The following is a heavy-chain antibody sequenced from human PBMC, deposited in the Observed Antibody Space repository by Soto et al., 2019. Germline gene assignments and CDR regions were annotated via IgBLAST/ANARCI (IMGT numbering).Heavy chain of an antibody. Sequence: EVQLVESGGGLVQPGGSLRLSCAASGFTFSSYSMNWVRQAPGKGLEWVSYISSSSSTINYADSVKGRFTISRDNAKNSLYLQMNSLRDEDTAVYYCARDRNIVVVVAADYYYYGMDVWGQGTTVTVSS. J-gene: IGHJ6*02. CDR1: GFTFSSYS. V-gene: IGHV3-48*02. CDR3: ARDRNIVVVVAADYYYYGMDV. D-gene: IGHD2-15*01. CDR2: ISSSSSTI.